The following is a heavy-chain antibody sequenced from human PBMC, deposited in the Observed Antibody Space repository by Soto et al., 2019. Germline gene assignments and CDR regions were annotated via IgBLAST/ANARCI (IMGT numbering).Heavy chain of an antibody. CDR1: GFSFSDYA. CDR2: ISYDGSNE. V-gene: IGHV3-30-3*01. J-gene: IGHJ5*02. Sequence: QVQLVESGGGVVQPGRSLRLSCTASGFSFSDYAMHWVRQAPGKGLEWVALISYDGSNEYYADSVKGRFTISRDNVKNTLYLQMSSLRAEDTAAYYCARDAEYDSSGYCWTWGQGTRVTVSS. D-gene: IGHD3-22*01. CDR3: ARDAEYDSSGYCWT.